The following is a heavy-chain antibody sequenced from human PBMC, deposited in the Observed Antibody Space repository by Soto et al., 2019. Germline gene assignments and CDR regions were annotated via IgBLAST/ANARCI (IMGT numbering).Heavy chain of an antibody. CDR2: INAGNGNT. V-gene: IGHV1-3*01. CDR1: GYTFTSYA. CDR3: ARSPAQALDWFDP. J-gene: IGHJ5*02. Sequence: GASVKVSCKASGYTFTSYAMHWVRQAPGQRLEWMGWINAGNGNTKYSQKFQGRVTITRDTSASTAYMELSSLRSEDTAVYYCARSPAQALDWFDPWGQGTLVTVSS.